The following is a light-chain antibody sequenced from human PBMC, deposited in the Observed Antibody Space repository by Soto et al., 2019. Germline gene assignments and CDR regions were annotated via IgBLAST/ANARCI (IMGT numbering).Light chain of an antibody. V-gene: IGKV3-15*01. J-gene: IGKJ3*01. Sequence: EIVMTQSPATLPMSPGGRATLSCSARQSVSSNFAWYQQKPGQAPRLLIYGASTRAPGIPARFSGSGSGTAFTLTISSLLSEDFAVYYSQQYNNWPPFTFGPGTKVDTK. CDR3: QQYNNWPPFT. CDR1: QSVSSN. CDR2: GAS.